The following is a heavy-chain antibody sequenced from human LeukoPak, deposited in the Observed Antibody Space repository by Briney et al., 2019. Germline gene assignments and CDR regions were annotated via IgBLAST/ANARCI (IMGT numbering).Heavy chain of an antibody. Sequence: GRSMRLSCAASGFTFSSYAMHWVRQTPGKGLERVAVISYDESNKYYADSVKGRFTLSRDNCKNTLYLQMNSLRAEDPAVYYCARKIGGAVAGDWYFDLWGRGTLVIVSS. J-gene: IGHJ2*01. D-gene: IGHD6-19*01. CDR1: GFTFSSYA. CDR3: ARKIGGAVAGDWYFDL. CDR2: ISYDESNK. V-gene: IGHV3-30-3*01.